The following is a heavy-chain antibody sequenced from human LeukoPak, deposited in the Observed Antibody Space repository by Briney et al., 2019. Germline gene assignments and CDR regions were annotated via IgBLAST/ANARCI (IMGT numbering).Heavy chain of an antibody. V-gene: IGHV3-30*04. D-gene: IGHD5-18*01. J-gene: IGHJ4*02. CDR3: ASLGDTAIDFDN. CDR2: ISYDGSNK. Sequence: GRSLRLSCAASGFTFRSYAMHWVRQAPGKGLEWVAVISYDGSNKYYGDSVKGRFTISRDNPKNTLYLQMDSLRAEDTAVCYCASLGDTAIDFDNWGQGTPVTVSS. CDR1: GFTFRSYA.